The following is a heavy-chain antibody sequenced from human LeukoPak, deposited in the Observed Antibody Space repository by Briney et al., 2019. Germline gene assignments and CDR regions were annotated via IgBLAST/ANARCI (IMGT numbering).Heavy chain of an antibody. J-gene: IGHJ6*03. CDR2: MNPNSGNT. D-gene: IGHD2-2*03. Sequence: ASVKVSCKASGYTFTIYDINWVRHATGQGLEWMGWMNPNSGNTGYAQKFQGRVTITRNTSISTAYMELSSLRSEDTAVYYCARAQRGYCSSTSCQKAHYYYYYMDVWGKGTTVTVSS. V-gene: IGHV1-8*03. CDR3: ARAQRGYCSSTSCQKAHYYYYYMDV. CDR1: GYTFTIYD.